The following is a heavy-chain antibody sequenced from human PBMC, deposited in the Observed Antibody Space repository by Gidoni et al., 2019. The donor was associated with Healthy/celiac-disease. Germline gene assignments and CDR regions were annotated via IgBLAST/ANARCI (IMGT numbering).Heavy chain of an antibody. CDR2: INSLDSSI. J-gene: IGHJ6*02. V-gene: IGHV3-11*04. CDR1: GFTFRDYY. CDR3: VRGQQLVSGYYYYYGMDV. D-gene: IGHD6-13*01. Sequence: QMQLVESGGGLVKPGGSLRLSCAASGFTFRDYYMSWIRQAPGKGLEWVSYINSLDSSIYYADSVKGRFTISRDSAKNSLYLQMNSLRAEDTAVYYCVRGQQLVSGYYYYYGMDVWGQGTTVTVSS.